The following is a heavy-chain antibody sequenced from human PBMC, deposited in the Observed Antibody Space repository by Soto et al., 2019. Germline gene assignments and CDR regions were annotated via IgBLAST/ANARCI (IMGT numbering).Heavy chain of an antibody. CDR3: AKDPPRYRSSWRNTGRNEYFQH. Sequence: GGSLRLSCAASGFTFSSYAMSWVRQAPGKGLEWVSAISGSGGSTYYADSVKGRFTISRDNSKSTLYLQMNSLRAEDTAVYYCAKDPPRYRSSWRNTGRNEYFQHWRQGTLVTVSS. CDR1: GFTFSSYA. V-gene: IGHV3-23*01. J-gene: IGHJ1*01. CDR2: ISGSGGST. D-gene: IGHD6-13*01.